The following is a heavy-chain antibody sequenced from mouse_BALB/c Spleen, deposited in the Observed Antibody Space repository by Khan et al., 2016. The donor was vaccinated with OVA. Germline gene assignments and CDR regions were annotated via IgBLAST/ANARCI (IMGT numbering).Heavy chain of an antibody. CDR3: ARVYGGDFDY. CDR2: ISYSGNT. J-gene: IGHJ2*01. D-gene: IGHD1-1*01. CDR1: GYSIASDYA. V-gene: IGHV3-2*02. Sequence: EVQLQESGPGLVRPSQSLSLTCTVTGYSIASDYAWNWIRQFPGNKLEWMGFISYSGNTNYNPSLKSRISITRDTSKNQFFLQLNSETTEDTARYYCARVYGGDFDYWGQGTPLTVSS.